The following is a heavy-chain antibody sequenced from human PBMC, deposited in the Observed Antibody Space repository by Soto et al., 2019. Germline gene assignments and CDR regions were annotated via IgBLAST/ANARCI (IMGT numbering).Heavy chain of an antibody. CDR3: ARDLSGPLDY. CDR2: LWYDGTNT. D-gene: IGHD3-16*02. CDR1: GFTFSNYG. J-gene: IGHJ4*02. V-gene: IGHV3-33*01. Sequence: LRLSCAASGFTFSNYGMHWVRQAPGKGLEWVALLWYDGTNTYYADSVKGRFTISRDTSKNTLYLQMNSLRAEDTAVYFCARDLSGPLDYWGQGTLVTVSS.